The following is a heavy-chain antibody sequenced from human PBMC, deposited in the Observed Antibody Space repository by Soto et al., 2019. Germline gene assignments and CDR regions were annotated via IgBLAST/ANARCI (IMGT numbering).Heavy chain of an antibody. J-gene: IGHJ4*02. D-gene: IGHD3-10*01. CDR2: ISPMFGAA. V-gene: IGHV1-69*19. Sequence: QVQLVQSGAEMKKPGSSVKVSCQSSGGTFNTYAMNWVRQAPGQGPEWMGDISPMFGAANYAPKFQGRVTITADESTSTSYMQLSCFTSEDTALYFCAREVQVHTPAFVYWGQGTLVTVSS. CDR3: AREVQVHTPAFVY. CDR1: GGTFNTYA.